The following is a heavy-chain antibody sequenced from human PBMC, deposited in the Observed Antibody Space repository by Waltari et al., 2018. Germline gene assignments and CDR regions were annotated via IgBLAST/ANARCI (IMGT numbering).Heavy chain of an antibody. J-gene: IGHJ4*02. CDR3: ARAPGPDDY. CDR2: IWYDGSNK. CDR1: GFIFSKYG. Sequence: QVQLVESGGGVVQPGRSLRLSCAASGFIFSKYGMHWVRQAPGKGLEWVAVIWYDGSNKYYADSVKGRFTISRDNSKNTLYLQMNSLRAEDTAVYYCARAPGPDDYWGQGTLVTVSS. V-gene: IGHV3-33*01.